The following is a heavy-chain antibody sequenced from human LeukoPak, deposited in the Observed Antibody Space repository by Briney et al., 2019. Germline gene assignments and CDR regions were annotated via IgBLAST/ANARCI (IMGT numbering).Heavy chain of an antibody. J-gene: IGHJ4*02. CDR3: ADGNLFDY. Sequence: ESSETLSLTCTVSGGSISSYYWSWIRQPPGKGLEWIGYIYYSGSTNYIPSLKSRVTISVDTSKNQFSLKLSSVTAADTAVYYCADGNLFDYWGQGTLVTVSS. D-gene: IGHD4-23*01. V-gene: IGHV4-59*01. CDR2: IYYSGST. CDR1: GGSISSYY.